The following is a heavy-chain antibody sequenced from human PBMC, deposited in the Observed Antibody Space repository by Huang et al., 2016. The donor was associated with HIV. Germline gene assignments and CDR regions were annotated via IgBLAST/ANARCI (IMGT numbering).Heavy chain of an antibody. J-gene: IGHJ4*02. CDR3: AREKAADSAWYGVYYFDY. D-gene: IGHD6-19*01. CDR2: INHIGKT. V-gene: IGHV4-34*01. Sequence: QVQLRQWGAGLVKPSETLSLTCAVYGGSFSGYYWTWIRQSPGKGLEWIGEINHIGKTNYQPSAEGRGTMSKDTAKNQFSQQLTYVSAADTGVYFCAREKAADSAWYGVYYFDYWGEGALFTVTS. CDR1: GGSFSGYY.